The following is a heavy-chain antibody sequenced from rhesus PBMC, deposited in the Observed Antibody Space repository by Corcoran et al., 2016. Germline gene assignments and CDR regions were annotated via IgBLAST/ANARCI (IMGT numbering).Heavy chain of an antibody. J-gene: IGHJ4*01. Sequence: EVQLVQSGAEVKRPGESLKISCKTSGYSFTSYWISWVRQMPGKGLEGRGPIDPSDSDPRHSPSFQGTVTISADKSISTTYLQWSSLKASDSATYYCARGNRNRYYFDYWGQGVLVTVSS. CDR2: IDPSDSDP. D-gene: IGHD4-17*01. CDR3: ARGNRNRYYFDY. V-gene: IGHV5-2*01. CDR1: GYSFTSYW.